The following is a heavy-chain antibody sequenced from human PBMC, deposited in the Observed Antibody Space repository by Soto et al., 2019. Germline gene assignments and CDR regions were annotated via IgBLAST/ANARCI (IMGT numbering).Heavy chain of an antibody. CDR2: IIPIFGTA. Sequence: SVKVSCKASGGTFSSYAISWVRQAPGQGLEWMGGIIPIFGTANYAQKFQGRVTITADASTSTAYMELSSLRSDDTAVYYCARDLRITGTLAGYWGQGTLVTVSS. D-gene: IGHD1-20*01. CDR3: ARDLRITGTLAGY. J-gene: IGHJ4*02. V-gene: IGHV1-69*13. CDR1: GGTFSSYA.